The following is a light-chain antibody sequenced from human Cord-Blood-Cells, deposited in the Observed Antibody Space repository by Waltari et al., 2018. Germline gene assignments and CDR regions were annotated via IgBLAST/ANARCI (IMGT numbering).Light chain of an antibody. CDR1: QSVSSY. V-gene: IGKV3-11*01. J-gene: IGKJ1*01. CDR3: QQRSNWWT. CDR2: DAS. Sequence: EIVLTQSPATLSLSPGERATLSCRDSQSVSSYLAWYQQKPGQAPRLLIYDASNRATGIPARFSGSVSGTDFTLTISSLEPEDFAVYYCQQRSNWWTVGQGTKVEIK.